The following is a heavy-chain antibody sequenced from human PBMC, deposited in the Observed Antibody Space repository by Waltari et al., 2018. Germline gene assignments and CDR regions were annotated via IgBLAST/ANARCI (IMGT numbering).Heavy chain of an antibody. CDR3: ARDKGARPGLDY. CDR2: IYTSGST. CDR1: GGSISSYY. Sequence: QVQLQESGPGLVKPSETLSLTCTVSGGSISSYYWSWIRQPAGKGLEWIGRIYTSGSTNYSATLKSRVSMSIDTYNNQFSLKVIDVTAADTAVYYCARDKGARPGLDYWGQGTLVTVSS. J-gene: IGHJ4*02. V-gene: IGHV4-4*07. D-gene: IGHD6-6*01.